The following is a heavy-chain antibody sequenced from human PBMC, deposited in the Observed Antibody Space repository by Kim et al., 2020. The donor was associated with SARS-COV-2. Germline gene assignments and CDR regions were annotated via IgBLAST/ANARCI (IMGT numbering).Heavy chain of an antibody. V-gene: IGHV4-4*07. Sequence: SETLSLICSVSGGSISGYYWSWIRQPAGKGLEWIGRIYASGSTDYNPSLKSRVAMSVDTWKNQFSLRLTSVTAADAAVYYCARGPPNCSNTRCYTFWFDPWGQGRLVTVSS. D-gene: IGHD2-2*01. CDR2: IYASGST. J-gene: IGHJ5*02. CDR1: GGSISGYY. CDR3: ARGPPNCSNTRCYTFWFDP.